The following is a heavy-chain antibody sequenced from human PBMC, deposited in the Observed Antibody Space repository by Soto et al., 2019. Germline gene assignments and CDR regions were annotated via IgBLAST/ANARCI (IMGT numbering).Heavy chain of an antibody. J-gene: IGHJ4*02. CDR1: GFTFDDYA. CDR2: ISWNSGSI. Sequence: EVQLVESGGGLVQPGRSLRLSCAASGFTFDDYAMHWVRQAPGKGLEWVSGISWNSGSIGYADSVKGRFTISRDNAKNSLYLQMNSLRAEDTGLYYCAKDTRDYYFDYWGQGTLVTVSS. CDR3: AKDTRDYYFDY. V-gene: IGHV3-9*01.